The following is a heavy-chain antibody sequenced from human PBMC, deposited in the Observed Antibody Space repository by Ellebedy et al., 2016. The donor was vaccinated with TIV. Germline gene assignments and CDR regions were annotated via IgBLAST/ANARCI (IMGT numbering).Heavy chain of an antibody. CDR2: IKSKTDGGTT. CDR1: GFTFSSYW. D-gene: IGHD3-16*01. V-gene: IGHV3-15*01. CDR3: TTDGGGL. Sequence: GESLKISXAASGFTFSSYWMSWVRQAPGKGLEWVGRIKSKTDGGTTDYAPPVKGRFTISRDDSKNTLYLQMNSLKTEDTAVYYCTTDGGGLWGQGTLVTVSS. J-gene: IGHJ4*02.